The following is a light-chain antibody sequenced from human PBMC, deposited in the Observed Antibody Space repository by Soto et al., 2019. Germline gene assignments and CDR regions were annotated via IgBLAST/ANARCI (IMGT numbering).Light chain of an antibody. V-gene: IGLV1-47*01. Sequence: QSVLTQPPSASGTPGQRVTISCSGSSSNIGSNSVYWYQQLPGTAPKLLIYRNNQRPSGVPDRFSGSKSGTSASLAISGPRSEDEADYYCAAWYDGLSGPVFGGGTKLTVL. CDR3: AAWYDGLSGPV. CDR2: RNN. J-gene: IGLJ2*01. CDR1: SSNIGSNS.